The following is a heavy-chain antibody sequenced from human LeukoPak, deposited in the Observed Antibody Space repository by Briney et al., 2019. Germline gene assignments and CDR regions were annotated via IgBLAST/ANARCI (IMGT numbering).Heavy chain of an antibody. J-gene: IGHJ5*02. CDR3: AKEGTPQVSTWYDL. CDR2: IGAGGTFT. CDR1: GFTFSSYA. Sequence: GGSLRLSCTASGFTFSSYAMNWVRQAPGKGLEWVSGIGAGGTFTYYADSVKGRFTIFRDNSRNTLYLQMNILRTEDTAVYYCAKEGTPQVSTWYDLWGQGTQVIVSS. D-gene: IGHD3-10*01. V-gene: IGHV3-23*01.